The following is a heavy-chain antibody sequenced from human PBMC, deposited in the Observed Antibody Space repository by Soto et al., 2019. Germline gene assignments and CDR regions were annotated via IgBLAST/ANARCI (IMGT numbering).Heavy chain of an antibody. CDR2: IYYSGST. J-gene: IGHJ4*02. V-gene: IGHV4-31*03. CDR1: GGSISSGGYY. Sequence: PSETLSLTCTVCGGSISSGGYYWSWIRQHPXKGLEWIGYIYYSGSTYYNPSLKSRVTISVDTSKNQFSLKLSSVTAADTAVYYCARAQTGGYYDSSGYYFDYWGQGTLVTVS. CDR3: ARAQTGGYYDSSGYYFDY. D-gene: IGHD3-22*01.